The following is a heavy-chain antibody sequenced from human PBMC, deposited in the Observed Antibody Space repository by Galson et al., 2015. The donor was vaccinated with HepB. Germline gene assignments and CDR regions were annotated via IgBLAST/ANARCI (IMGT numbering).Heavy chain of an antibody. CDR2: ISAYTGNT. D-gene: IGHD2-15*01. J-gene: IGHJ5*02. Sequence: SVKVSCKASNYSFNTFGLSWIRQAPGQGLEWIGWISAYTGNTDYAKKFQGRVAITTDTSTSTAYMELWSLRSDDTAVYFCVRDRAQGVVVADALNKRFDPWGQGTLVTVSS. V-gene: IGHV1-18*01. CDR1: NYSFNTFG. CDR3: VRDRAQGVVVADALNKRFDP.